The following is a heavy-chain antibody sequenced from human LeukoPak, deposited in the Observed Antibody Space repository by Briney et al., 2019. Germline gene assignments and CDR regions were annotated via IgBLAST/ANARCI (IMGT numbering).Heavy chain of an antibody. J-gene: IGHJ4*02. CDR3: APTYYYGSGSYGPFDY. Sequence: SVKVSCKASGGTFSSYAISWVRQAPGQGLEWMGGIIPIFGTANYAQKFQGRVTITADKSTSTAYMELSSLRSEDAAVYYCAPTYYYGSGSYGPFDYWGQGTLVTVSS. D-gene: IGHD3-10*01. CDR1: GGTFSSYA. CDR2: IIPIFGTA. V-gene: IGHV1-69*06.